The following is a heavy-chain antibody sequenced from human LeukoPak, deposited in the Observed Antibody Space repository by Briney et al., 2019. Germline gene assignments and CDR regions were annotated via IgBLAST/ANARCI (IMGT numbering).Heavy chain of an antibody. D-gene: IGHD4-17*01. CDR3: TAGVHGDTRGLDQ. CDR2: LSGTGGST. V-gene: IGHV3-23*01. CDR1: GFTFSNYA. Sequence: GGSLRLSCAASGFTFSNYAMSWVRQAPGKGLEWVSTLSGTGGSTYYADSVKGRFTISRDNSKNTLYLQMNSLRTEDTAFYYCTAGVHGDTRGLDQWGQGTLVTVSS. J-gene: IGHJ4*02.